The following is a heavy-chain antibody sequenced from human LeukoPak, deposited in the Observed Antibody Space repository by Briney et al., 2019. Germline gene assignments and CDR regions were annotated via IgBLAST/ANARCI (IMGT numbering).Heavy chain of an antibody. CDR1: VLTFSSYE. CDR3: AELGITMIGGV. D-gene: IGHD3-10*02. Sequence: GGSLRLSCAASVLTFSSYEMHWVRQAPGKGLEWVSCIRSSGSTIYYADSVKGRFTISRDNAKNSLYLQMNSLRAEDTAVYYCAELGITMIGGVWGKGTTVTISS. CDR2: IRSSGSTI. J-gene: IGHJ6*04. V-gene: IGHV3-48*03.